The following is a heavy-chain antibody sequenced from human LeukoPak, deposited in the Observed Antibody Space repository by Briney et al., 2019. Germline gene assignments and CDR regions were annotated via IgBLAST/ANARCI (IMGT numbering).Heavy chain of an antibody. CDR1: GFTFSSYGM. CDR2: IYHSGST. D-gene: IGHD1-26*01. V-gene: IGHV4-4*02. J-gene: IGHJ5*02. CDR3: ARDNSLARKVGATTYNWFDP. Sequence: GSLRLSCAASGFTFSSYGMSWVRQPPGKGLEWIGEIYHSGSTNYNPSLKSRVTMSVDKSKNQISLRLTSVTAADTAVYYCARDNSLARKVGATTYNWFDPWGQGILVTVS.